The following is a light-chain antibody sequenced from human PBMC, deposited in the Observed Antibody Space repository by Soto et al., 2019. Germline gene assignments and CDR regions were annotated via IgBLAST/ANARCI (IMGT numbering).Light chain of an antibody. CDR1: ESVNRF. J-gene: IGKJ1*01. V-gene: IGKV3-15*01. Sequence: EIVMTQSPGPLSVSPGDGATLSCRASESVNRFLAWYQHKPGQAPRLLIYGASTRAAGVPVRFSGSGSGTEFTLTISSLQSGDLAVYYCQQYNSWPRTFGQGTKVEIK. CDR3: QQYNSWPRT. CDR2: GAS.